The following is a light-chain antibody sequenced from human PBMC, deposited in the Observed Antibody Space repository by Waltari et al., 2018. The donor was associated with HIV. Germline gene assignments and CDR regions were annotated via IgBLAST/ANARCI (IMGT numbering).Light chain of an antibody. J-gene: IGLJ2*01. CDR3: QSADSSGSPYVV. CDR2: QDS. Sequence: SYELTQPTSVSVSPGQTARITCSGDALPKQSTYWYQQKPGKAPVLVISQDSERPSGIPERFSGSNSGTTVTLTISGVQAEDEADYYCQSADSSGSPYVVFGGGTKLTVL. V-gene: IGLV3-25*03. CDR1: ALPKQS.